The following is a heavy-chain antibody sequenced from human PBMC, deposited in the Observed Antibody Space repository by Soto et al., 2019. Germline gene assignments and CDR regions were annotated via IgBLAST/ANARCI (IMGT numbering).Heavy chain of an antibody. CDR1: GGSISSGGSY. J-gene: IGHJ4*02. Sequence: QVQLQESGPGLVKSSQTLSLTCTVSGGSISSGGSYWSWIRQRPGKGLEWIGYIFYIDSFYYTPSLKGRVVILADTSKNQFTLKLSSVTDADTAVYYCARAPDTPPIFGVVRPYFFDFWGQGTLVTVSS. D-gene: IGHD3-3*01. CDR2: IFYIDSF. CDR3: ARAPDTPPIFGVVRPYFFDF. V-gene: IGHV4-31*03.